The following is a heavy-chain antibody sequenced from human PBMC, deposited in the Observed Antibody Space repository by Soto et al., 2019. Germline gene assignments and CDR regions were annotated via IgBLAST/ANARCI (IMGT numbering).Heavy chain of an antibody. Sequence: SETLSLTCTVSGGSISSGAYYWSGVRQPPGKGLEWIGYIYYSGSTYYNPSLKSRVTISVDTSKNQFSLKLSSVTATDTAVYYCARDNYGDPYHLAYSGQGTLVTVDS. V-gene: IGHV4-30-4*01. J-gene: IGHJ4*02. CDR2: IYYSGST. CDR3: ARDNYGDPYHLAY. CDR1: GGSISSGAYY. D-gene: IGHD4-17*01.